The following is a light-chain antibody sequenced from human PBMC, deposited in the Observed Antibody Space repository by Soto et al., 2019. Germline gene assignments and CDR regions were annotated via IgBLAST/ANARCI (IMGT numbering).Light chain of an antibody. CDR1: SSDVGGYNY. CDR2: EVT. Sequence: QSALTQPPSASGCLGQSVTISCTGTSSDVGGYNYVSWHQQHPGKAPKVMIYEVTKRPPGVPDRFSGSKSGNTASLTVSGLQAEDEADYYCRSFAGGGNPVLLGGGTKLTVL. V-gene: IGLV2-8*01. CDR3: RSFAGGGNPVL. J-gene: IGLJ2*01.